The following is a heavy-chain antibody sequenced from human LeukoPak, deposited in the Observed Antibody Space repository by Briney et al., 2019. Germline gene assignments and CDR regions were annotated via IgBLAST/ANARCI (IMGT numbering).Heavy chain of an antibody. Sequence: PSETLSLTCAVSGGSISSGGYSWSWIRQPPGKGLEWIGYIYHSGSTYYNPSLKSRVTISVDRSKNQFSLKLSSVTAADTAVYYCASGRGYSSSWHDYWGQGTLVTVSS. V-gene: IGHV4-30-2*01. D-gene: IGHD6-13*01. CDR3: ASGRGYSSSWHDY. CDR2: IYHSGST. J-gene: IGHJ4*02. CDR1: GGSISSGGYS.